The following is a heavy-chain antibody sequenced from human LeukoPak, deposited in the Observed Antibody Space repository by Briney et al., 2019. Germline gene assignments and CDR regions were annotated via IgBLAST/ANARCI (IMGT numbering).Heavy chain of an antibody. CDR3: AKDPHNWGYYFDY. Sequence: GGSLRLSCAASGFSFSSYGMHWVRQAPGKGLEWVSTFSTSGGYTYYADSVKGRFTISRDNSKNTLYLEMSSVRAEDTAVYYCAKDPHNWGYYFDYWGQGTLVTVSS. J-gene: IGHJ4*02. D-gene: IGHD7-27*01. CDR1: GFSFSSYG. CDR2: FSTSGGYT. V-gene: IGHV3-23*01.